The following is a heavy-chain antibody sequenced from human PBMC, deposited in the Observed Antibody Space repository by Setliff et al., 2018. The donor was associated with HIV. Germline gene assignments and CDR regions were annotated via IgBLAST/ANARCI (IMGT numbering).Heavy chain of an antibody. J-gene: IGHJ4*02. D-gene: IGHD3-10*01. Sequence: PGGSLRLSCAASGFTFSRSAMSWVRQAPGKGLEWVSSIDISGDKKYYIDSVKGRFTISRDNAKNSLYLQINSLRAEDTAMYYCARETGSGSFYVYWGQGTQVTVSS. CDR3: ARETGSGSFYVY. CDR2: IDISGDKK. CDR1: GFTFSRSA. V-gene: IGHV3-23*05.